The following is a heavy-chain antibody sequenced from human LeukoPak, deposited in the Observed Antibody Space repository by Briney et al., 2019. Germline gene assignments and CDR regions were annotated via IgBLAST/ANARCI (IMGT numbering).Heavy chain of an antibody. CDR2: INAGNGNT. D-gene: IGHD2-15*01. CDR1: GYTFTTYA. V-gene: IGHV1-3*01. Sequence: ASVTVSCTTSGYTFTTYAFHWVRQAPGQRLEWMGSINAGNGNTKFSQNLQGRVTIARDTSASTAYMELSSLRSEDTAVYYCAREPSSGGSNYYLDQWGQGTLVTVSS. CDR3: AREPSSGGSNYYLDQ. J-gene: IGHJ4*02.